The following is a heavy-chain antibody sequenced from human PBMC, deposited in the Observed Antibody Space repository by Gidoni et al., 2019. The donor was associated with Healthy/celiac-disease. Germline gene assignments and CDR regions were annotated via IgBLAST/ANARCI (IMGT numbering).Heavy chain of an antibody. CDR1: GGSFSGYY. CDR3: ARGRGIAAPGGWFDP. D-gene: IGHD6-13*01. J-gene: IGHJ5*02. Sequence: QVQLQQWGAGLLKPSETLSLTCAVYGGSFSGYYWSWIRQPPGKVLEWIGEINHRGSTKYNPSLKSRVTISVDTSKNQFSLKLSSVTAADTAVYYCARGRGIAAPGGWFDPWGQGTLVTVSS. CDR2: INHRGST. V-gene: IGHV4-34*01.